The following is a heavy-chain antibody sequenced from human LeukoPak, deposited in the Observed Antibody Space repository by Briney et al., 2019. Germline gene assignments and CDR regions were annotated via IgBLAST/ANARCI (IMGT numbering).Heavy chain of an antibody. CDR3: ARAPIGRTGIAEYLQC. J-gene: IGHJ1*01. CDR1: GGCFSAYY. Sequence: SETLSLTCSVYGGCFSAYYWNWMRQPPGKGLEWIGEINHSGSTSYNPSVKSRVSMSIDTSKNQFSLKLISVTAADTAVYYCARAPIGRTGIAEYLQCRGRRTLVTVSS. D-gene: IGHD1-1*01. CDR2: INHSGST. V-gene: IGHV4-34*01.